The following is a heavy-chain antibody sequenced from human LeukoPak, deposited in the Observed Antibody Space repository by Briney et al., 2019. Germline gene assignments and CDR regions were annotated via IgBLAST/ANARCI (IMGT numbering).Heavy chain of an antibody. CDR3: ARSRVWSDYWGYFDY. J-gene: IGHJ4*02. D-gene: IGHD3-3*01. CDR1: GGSIIGYY. CDR2: IYHSGST. Sequence: SETLSFTCTVSGGSIIGYYWNWIRQPPGKGLDWIGYIYHSGSTNYNPSLKSRVTISVDTSKTQISLKLRAVTAADTAVYYCARSRVWSDYWGYFDYWGQGTLVTVSS. V-gene: IGHV4-59*01.